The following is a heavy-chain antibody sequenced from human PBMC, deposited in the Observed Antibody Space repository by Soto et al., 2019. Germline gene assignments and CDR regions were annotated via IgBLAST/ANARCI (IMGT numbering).Heavy chain of an antibody. V-gene: IGHV3-15*01. CDR2: IKSKTDGGTT. J-gene: IGHJ4*02. Sequence: GGSLRLSCAASGFTFSNAWMSWVRQAPGKGLEWVGRIKSKTDGGTTDYAAPVKGRFTISRDDSKNTLYLQMNSLKTEDTAVYYCTTDTSRSLPLRYFDWLSQYYWGQGTLVTVSS. CDR3: TTDTSRSLPLRYFDWLSQYY. CDR1: GFTFSNAW. D-gene: IGHD3-9*01.